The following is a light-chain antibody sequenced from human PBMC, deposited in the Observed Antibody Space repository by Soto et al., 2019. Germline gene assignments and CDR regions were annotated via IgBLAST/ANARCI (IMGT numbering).Light chain of an antibody. J-gene: IGKJ4*01. Sequence: EIVLTQSPGTLSLSPGERATLSCRASQGVSSRYLAWYQQKPGQAPRLLIYGASSRATGIPDRFSGSGSGTDFTLTISRLEPEDFAVYYCQQYGSSPKLTFGGGTKVEIK. CDR3: QQYGSSPKLT. CDR2: GAS. V-gene: IGKV3-20*01. CDR1: QGVSSRY.